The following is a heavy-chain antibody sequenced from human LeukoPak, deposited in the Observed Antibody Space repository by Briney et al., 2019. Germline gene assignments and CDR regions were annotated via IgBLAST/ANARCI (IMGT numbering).Heavy chain of an antibody. V-gene: IGHV3-30-3*01. CDR3: ARCKSSSWYGTHGAFDI. D-gene: IGHD6-13*01. Sequence: GRSLRLSCAASGFTFSSYAMHWVRQAPGKGLEWVAVISYDGSNKYYADSVKGRFTISRDNSKNTLYLQMNSLRAEDTAVYYCARCKSSSWYGTHGAFDIWGQGTMVTVSS. J-gene: IGHJ3*02. CDR1: GFTFSSYA. CDR2: ISYDGSNK.